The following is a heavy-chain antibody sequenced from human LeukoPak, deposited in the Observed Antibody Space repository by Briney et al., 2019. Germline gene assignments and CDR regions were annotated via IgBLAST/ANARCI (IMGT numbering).Heavy chain of an antibody. CDR2: INPSGGSP. Sequence: ASVKVSCKASEYIFTNYYMHWVRQAPGQGLEWVGIINPSGGSPTYAQKFQGRLTMTRDTSTSTVYMELSSLRSEDTAVYYCARGLGSESYYGSWGQGTLVTVSS. CDR3: ARGLGSESYYGS. CDR1: EYIFTNYY. J-gene: IGHJ5*02. V-gene: IGHV1-46*01. D-gene: IGHD3-10*01.